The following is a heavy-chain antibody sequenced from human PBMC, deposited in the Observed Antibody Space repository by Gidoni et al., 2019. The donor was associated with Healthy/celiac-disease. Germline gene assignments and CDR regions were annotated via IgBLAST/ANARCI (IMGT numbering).Heavy chain of an antibody. J-gene: IGHJ3*02. V-gene: IGHV3-9*01. Sequence: EVQLVESGGGLVQPGRSLRLSCAASGFTFDDYAMHWVRQAPGKGLEWVSGISWNSGSIGYADSVKGRFTISRDNAKNSLYLQMNSLRAEDTALYYCAKDRMGGQWLVPAFDIWGQGTMVTVSS. D-gene: IGHD6-19*01. CDR2: ISWNSGSI. CDR1: GFTFDDYA. CDR3: AKDRMGGQWLVPAFDI.